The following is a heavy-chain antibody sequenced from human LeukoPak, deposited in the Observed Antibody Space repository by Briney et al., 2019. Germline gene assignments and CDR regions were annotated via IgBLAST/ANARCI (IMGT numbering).Heavy chain of an antibody. CDR3: ATLRYYDILTGYYPYYFDY. CDR2: FYYSGTS. J-gene: IGHJ4*02. Sequence: PSETLSLTCTVSGGSISSSSYYWGWLRQPPGQGLEWIGSFYYSGTSYYNASLKSRVAIYGESSKNQFSLKLSSVTAADTAVYYCATLRYYDILTGYYPYYFDYWGQGTLVAVSS. D-gene: IGHD3-9*01. V-gene: IGHV4-39*01. CDR1: GGSISSSSYY.